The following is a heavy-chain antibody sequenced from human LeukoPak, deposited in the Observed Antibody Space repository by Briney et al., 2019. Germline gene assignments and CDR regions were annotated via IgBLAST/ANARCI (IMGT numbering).Heavy chain of an antibody. Sequence: GGSLRLSCAASGFTFSTYAMSWVRQAPGKGLEWVSSISSSSSYIYYADSVKGRFTISRDNAKNSLYLQMNSLRAEDTAVYYCAKSGSYNYFDYWGQGTLVTVSS. D-gene: IGHD1-26*01. CDR2: ISSSSSYI. V-gene: IGHV3-21*01. CDR3: AKSGSYNYFDY. J-gene: IGHJ4*02. CDR1: GFTFSTYA.